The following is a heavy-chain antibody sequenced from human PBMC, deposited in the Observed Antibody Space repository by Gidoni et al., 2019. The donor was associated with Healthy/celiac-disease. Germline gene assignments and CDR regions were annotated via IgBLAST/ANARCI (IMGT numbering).Heavy chain of an antibody. CDR3: ARVGPSSGYYFDY. CDR1: GGSISSYS. V-gene: IGHV4-59*01. CDR2: IYYSGST. J-gene: IGHJ4*02. D-gene: IGHD3-22*01. Sequence: QVQLQESGPGLVKPSETLSLTCTVSGGSISSYSWSWIRQPPGKGLEWIGYIYYSGSTNYNPSLKSRVTISVDTSKNQFSLKLSSVTAADTAVYYCARVGPSSGYYFDYWGQGTLVTVSS.